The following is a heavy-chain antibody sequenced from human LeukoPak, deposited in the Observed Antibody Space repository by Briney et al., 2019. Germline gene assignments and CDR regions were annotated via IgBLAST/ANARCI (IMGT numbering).Heavy chain of an antibody. V-gene: IGHV5-51*01. CDR2: IYPGDSDT. CDR1: GSRFTSYW. Sequence: GASLKISCKGSGSRFTSYWIGWVRQMPGKGLEWMGIIYPGDSDTRYSPSIQGQVTISADKSISTAYLQWSSLKASDTAMYYCARLSYYYDSSGYGDYWGQGTLVTVSS. CDR3: ARLSYYYDSSGYGDY. J-gene: IGHJ4*02. D-gene: IGHD3-22*01.